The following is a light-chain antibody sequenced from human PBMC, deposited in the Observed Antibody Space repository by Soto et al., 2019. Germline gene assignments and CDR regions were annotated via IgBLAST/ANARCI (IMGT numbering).Light chain of an antibody. V-gene: IGLV2-14*01. Sequence: QSALTQPASVSRSPGQSITISCTGTSSDVGGYKFVSWYQQHPGKAPKVMIYDVSNRPSGVSNRFSGSKSGNTASLTISGLQAEDEADYYCSSYTSRNTYVFGTGTKLTVL. CDR3: SSYTSRNTYV. J-gene: IGLJ1*01. CDR1: SSDVGGYKF. CDR2: DVS.